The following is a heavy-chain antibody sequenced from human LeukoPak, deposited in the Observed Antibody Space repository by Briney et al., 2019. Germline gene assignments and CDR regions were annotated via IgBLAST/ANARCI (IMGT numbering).Heavy chain of an antibody. V-gene: IGHV1-69*04. CDR3: ARWDTGDDAFDI. CDR1: GGTFSSYA. Sequence: ASVKVSCKASGGTFSSYAFSWVRQPPGQGLEWMGRIIPILGIANYAQKFQGRVTITADKSTSTAYMELSSLRSEDTAVYYCARWDTGDDAFDIWGQGTMVTVSS. CDR2: IIPILGIA. J-gene: IGHJ3*02. D-gene: IGHD5-18*01.